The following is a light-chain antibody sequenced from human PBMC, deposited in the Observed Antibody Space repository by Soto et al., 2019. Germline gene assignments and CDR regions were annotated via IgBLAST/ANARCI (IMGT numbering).Light chain of an antibody. Sequence: IQLTQSPSSLSASVGDRVTITCRASQGISSYLAWYQQKPGKAPKLLIYAASTLQSGVPSRFSGSGSGTDFTLTISSLQPEDFATYYCQHRLTFGGGTKVDIK. V-gene: IGKV1-9*01. J-gene: IGKJ4*01. CDR3: QHRLT. CDR1: QGISSY. CDR2: AAS.